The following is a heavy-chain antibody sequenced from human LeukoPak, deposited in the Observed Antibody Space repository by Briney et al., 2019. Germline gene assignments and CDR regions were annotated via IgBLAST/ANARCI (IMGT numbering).Heavy chain of an antibody. Sequence: SVKVSCKASGGTFSIYAISWVRQAPGQGLEWMGGIIPIFCTANYAQKFQGRVTITTDESTSTAYMELSSLRSEDTAVYYCARTDGSAINYFDYWGQGTLVTVSS. CDR3: ARTDGSAINYFDY. J-gene: IGHJ4*02. D-gene: IGHD2-2*01. V-gene: IGHV1-69*05. CDR1: GGTFSIYA. CDR2: IIPIFCTA.